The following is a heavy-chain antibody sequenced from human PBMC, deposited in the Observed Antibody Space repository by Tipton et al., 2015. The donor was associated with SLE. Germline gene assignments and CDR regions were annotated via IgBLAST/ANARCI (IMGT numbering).Heavy chain of an antibody. Sequence: TLSLTCAVYGGSFSGYYWSWIRQPPGKGLEWIGEINHSGSTNYNPSLKSRVTISVDTSKNQFSLKLSSVTAADTAVYYCARVDFWSGYYSFDYWGQGTLVTVSS. CDR1: GGSFSGYY. J-gene: IGHJ4*02. CDR2: INHSGST. D-gene: IGHD3-3*01. CDR3: ARVDFWSGYYSFDY. V-gene: IGHV4-34*01.